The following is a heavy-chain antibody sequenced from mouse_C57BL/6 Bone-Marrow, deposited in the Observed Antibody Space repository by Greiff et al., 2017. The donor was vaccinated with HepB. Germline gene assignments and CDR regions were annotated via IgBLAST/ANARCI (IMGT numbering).Heavy chain of an antibody. V-gene: IGHV14-4*01. Sequence: EVQLQQSGAELVRPGASVKLSCTASGFNIKDDYMHWVKQRPEQGLEWIGWIDPENGDTEYASKFQGKATITADTSSNTAYLQLSSLTSEDTAVYYCTIEGLDDWGQGTTLTVSS. CDR1: GFNIKDDY. CDR3: TIEGLDD. J-gene: IGHJ2*01. CDR2: IDPENGDT.